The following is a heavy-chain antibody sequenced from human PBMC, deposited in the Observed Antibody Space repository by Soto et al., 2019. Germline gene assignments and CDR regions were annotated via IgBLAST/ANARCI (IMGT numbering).Heavy chain of an antibody. J-gene: IGHJ3*02. V-gene: IGHV3-33*01. CDR2: IWYDGTNK. D-gene: IGHD3-22*01. CDR1: GFAFSSYG. CDR3: AGEYFYDRTGYPRSAGAFDI. Sequence: VGSLRLSCAASGFAFSSYGMHWVRQAPGKGLEWVAVIWYDGTNKYYADSVKGRFTISRDNSKNTLYLQMNSLRGEDTAVYYCAGEYFYDRTGYPRSAGAFDIWGQGTMVTVSS.